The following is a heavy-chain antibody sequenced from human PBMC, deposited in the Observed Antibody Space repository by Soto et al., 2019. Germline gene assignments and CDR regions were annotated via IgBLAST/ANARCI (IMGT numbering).Heavy chain of an antibody. D-gene: IGHD3-3*01. CDR1: GGTFSSYA. J-gene: IGHJ4*02. Sequence: QVQLVQSGAEVKKPGSSVKVSCKASGGTFSSYAISWVRQAPGQGLEWMGGIIPIFCTANYAQKFQGRVTITADESTSTAYMELSSLRSEDTAVYYCARGNLGYDFWSGYLDYWGQGTLVTVSS. CDR2: IIPIFCTA. CDR3: ARGNLGYDFWSGYLDY. V-gene: IGHV1-69*01.